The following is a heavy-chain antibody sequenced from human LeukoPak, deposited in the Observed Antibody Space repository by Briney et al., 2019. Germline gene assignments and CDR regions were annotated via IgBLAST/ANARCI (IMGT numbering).Heavy chain of an antibody. V-gene: IGHV3-48*03. CDR1: GFTFSSYE. CDR2: ISSSGTTT. Sequence: GGSLRLSCAASGFTFSSYEMNWVRQAPGKGLEWVSYISSSGTTTYYADSVKGRFTISRDNAKNSLYLQVNSQRAEDTAIYSCARGSYSTSSFDYWGQGTLVTVSS. D-gene: IGHD6-6*01. J-gene: IGHJ4*02. CDR3: ARGSYSTSSFDY.